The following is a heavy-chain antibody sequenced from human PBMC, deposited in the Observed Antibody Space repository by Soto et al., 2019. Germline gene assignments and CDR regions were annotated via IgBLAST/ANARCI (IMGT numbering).Heavy chain of an antibody. Sequence: EVQLVESGGGLVQPGGSLRLSCADSGFTFTTYSMNWVRLAPGKGLEWLSYISNTGSTIYYADSVKGRFTISRDNAKNSLYLQMSGLRVEDTAVYYCARGTMTAVSKTDSWGQGALVTVSS. D-gene: IGHD4-17*01. CDR1: GFTFTTYS. CDR3: ARGTMTAVSKTDS. V-gene: IGHV3-48*01. CDR2: ISNTGSTI. J-gene: IGHJ4*02.